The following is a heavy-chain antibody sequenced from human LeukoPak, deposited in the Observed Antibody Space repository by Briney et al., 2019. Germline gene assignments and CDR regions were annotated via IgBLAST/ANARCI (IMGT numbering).Heavy chain of an antibody. CDR3: ARGVGLFIMDV. Sequence: PGGSLRLSCAASGFTFSSYSMNWVRQAPGKGPEWVSSISSSSSYIYYADSVKGRFTISRDNAKNSLYLQMNSLRAEDTAVYYCARGVGLFIMDVWGKGTTVTVSS. CDR2: ISSSSSYI. CDR1: GFTFSSYS. D-gene: IGHD3-22*01. J-gene: IGHJ6*03. V-gene: IGHV3-21*01.